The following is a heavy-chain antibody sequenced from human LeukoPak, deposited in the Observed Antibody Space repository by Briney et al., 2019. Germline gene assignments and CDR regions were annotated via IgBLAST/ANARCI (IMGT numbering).Heavy chain of an antibody. CDR1: GFTFSSYG. CDR3: ARDGGISRFDP. V-gene: IGHV3-33*01. J-gene: IGHJ5*02. Sequence: GGSLRLSCAASGFTFSSYGMHRVRQAPGKGLEWVAVIWYDGSNKYYADSVKGRFTISRDNSKNTLYLQMNSLRAEDTAVYYCARDGGISRFDPWGQGTLVTVSS. D-gene: IGHD6-13*01. CDR2: IWYDGSNK.